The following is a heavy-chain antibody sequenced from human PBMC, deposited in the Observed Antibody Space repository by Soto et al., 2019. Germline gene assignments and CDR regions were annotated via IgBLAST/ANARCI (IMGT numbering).Heavy chain of an antibody. CDR3: ASRYGGNFDY. V-gene: IGHV4-59*01. J-gene: IGHJ4*02. CDR2: IYYSGST. D-gene: IGHD3-16*01. CDR1: GGSINNYY. Sequence: QVQLQESGPGLVKPSETLSLTCTVSGGSINNYYWSWIRQPPGKGLEWIGYIYYSGSTNYNPSIKRRVTISVDTSKNQFSLKLSSVTAADTAVYYCASRYGGNFDYWGQGTLVTVSS.